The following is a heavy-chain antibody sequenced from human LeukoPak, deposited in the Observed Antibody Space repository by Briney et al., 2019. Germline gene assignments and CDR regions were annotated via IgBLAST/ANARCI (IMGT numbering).Heavy chain of an antibody. D-gene: IGHD1-26*01. CDR1: GESFSGNF. J-gene: IGHJ4*02. V-gene: IGHV4-34*01. CDR3: ARGGGGAKAFYFHY. Sequence: SDTLSLTCAVSGESFSGNFWTWIRQSPGNGLEWIGEIDNNGITNYNPSLKSRVTMSVDTHRKRFSLRVPSESDADTGVYYCARGGGGAKAFYFHYWGQRSLVTVFS. CDR2: IDNNGIT.